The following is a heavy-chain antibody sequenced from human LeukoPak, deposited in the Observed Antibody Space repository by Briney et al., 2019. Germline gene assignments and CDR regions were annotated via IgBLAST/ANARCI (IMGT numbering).Heavy chain of an antibody. CDR3: ARDHYDSSGYYGLFP. D-gene: IGHD3-22*01. V-gene: IGHV7-4-1*02. CDR1: GYTFTNYA. Sequence: ASVKVSCKASGYTFTNYAMDWVRQAPGQGLEWMGWINTNTGNPTYAQGFTGRFVFSLDTSVSTAYLQISSLKAEDTAVYYCARDHYDSSGYYGLFPWGQGTLVTVSS. J-gene: IGHJ5*02. CDR2: INTNTGNP.